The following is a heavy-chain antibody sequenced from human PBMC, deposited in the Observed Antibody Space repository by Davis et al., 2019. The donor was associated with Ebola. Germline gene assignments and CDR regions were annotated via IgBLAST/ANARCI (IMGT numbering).Heavy chain of an antibody. CDR2: IRYDGSNK. CDR1: GFTFSSYG. CDR3: ARAGGIMIGPEY. D-gene: IGHD3-16*01. J-gene: IGHJ4*02. V-gene: IGHV3-30*02. Sequence: GESLKISCAASGFTFSSYGMHWVRQAPGKGLEWVAFIRYDGSNKYYGDSVKGRFTISRDNSKNTVYLQMNSLRAEDTAVYYCARAGGIMIGPEYWGQGTLVTVSS.